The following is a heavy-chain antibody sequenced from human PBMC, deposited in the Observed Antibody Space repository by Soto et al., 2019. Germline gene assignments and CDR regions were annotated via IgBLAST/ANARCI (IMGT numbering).Heavy chain of an antibody. J-gene: IGHJ6*02. D-gene: IGHD2-2*01. CDR1: GGTFSSYA. Sequence: QVQLVQSGAEVKKPGSSVNVSCKASGGTFSSYAISWVRQAPGQGLEWMGGLIPIFGTANYAQKFQGRVTITADDSTSTAYMELSSLRSEDTAVYYCARGNIVVVPAAIRDYYYYGMDVWGQGTTVTVSS. CDR3: ARGNIVVVPAAIRDYYYYGMDV. CDR2: LIPIFGTA. V-gene: IGHV1-69*01.